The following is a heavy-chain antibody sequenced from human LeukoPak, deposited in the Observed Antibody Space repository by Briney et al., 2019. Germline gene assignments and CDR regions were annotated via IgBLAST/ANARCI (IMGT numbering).Heavy chain of an antibody. J-gene: IGHJ5*02. V-gene: IGHV3-66*03. CDR3: ARDRAANQDWVEFDP. Sequence: GGSLTLSCAVSGFRVSDYYMRWVRQAPGKGLEGVGLIRGSGEAFYADFARGRFAISRDESENTLYLQMNSLRVEDTAVYFCARDRAANQDWVEFDPWGQGTPVIVSS. CDR2: IRGSGEA. CDR1: GFRVSDYY. D-gene: IGHD3/OR15-3a*01.